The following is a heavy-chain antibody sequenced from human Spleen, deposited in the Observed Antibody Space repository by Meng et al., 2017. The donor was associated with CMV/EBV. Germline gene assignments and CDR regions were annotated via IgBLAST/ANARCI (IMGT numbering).Heavy chain of an antibody. CDR3: ARDFISSIDY. CDR1: GFTFSSYA. J-gene: IGHJ4*02. V-gene: IGHV3-30-3*01. CDR2: ISYDGSNK. Sequence: GESLKISCAASGFTFSSYAMHWVRQAPGKGLEWVAVISYDGSNKYYADSVKGRFTISRDNSKNTLSLQMDSLRADDTAVYYCARDFISSIDYWGQGTLVTVSS. D-gene: IGHD2-2*01.